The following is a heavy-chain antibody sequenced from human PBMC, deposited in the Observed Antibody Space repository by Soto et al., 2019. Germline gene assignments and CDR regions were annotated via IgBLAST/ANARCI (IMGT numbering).Heavy chain of an antibody. J-gene: IGHJ3*01. Sequence: QVQLVQSGAEVKKPGASVKVSCQASGYSFNDYAINWVRQAPGQGLEWMGWVSPISGNTGFAVKFQGRVTLTTTSSRGTAFMELSSLRSDDTAVYFCARDSRGYSGNFLAVAFDFWGQGTVVTVSS. CDR3: ARDSRGYSGNFLAVAFDF. CDR2: VSPISGNT. D-gene: IGHD5-12*01. V-gene: IGHV1-8*01. CDR1: GYSFNDYA.